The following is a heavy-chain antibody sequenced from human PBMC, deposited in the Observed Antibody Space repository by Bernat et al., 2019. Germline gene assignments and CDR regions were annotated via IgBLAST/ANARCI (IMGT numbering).Heavy chain of an antibody. Sequence: QVQLMESGGGVVQPGRSLRLSCAASGFTFSSYAMHWVRQAPGKGLEWVAVISYDGSNKYYADSVKGRFTISRDNSKNTLYLQMNSLRAEDTAVYYCARGPMGTAWPYGAFDIWGQGTMVTVSS. V-gene: IGHV3-30-3*01. CDR1: GFTFSSYA. CDR3: ARGPMGTAWPYGAFDI. J-gene: IGHJ3*02. CDR2: ISYDGSNK. D-gene: IGHD5-18*01.